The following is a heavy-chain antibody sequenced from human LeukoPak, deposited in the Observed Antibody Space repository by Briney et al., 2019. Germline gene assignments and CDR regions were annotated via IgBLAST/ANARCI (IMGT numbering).Heavy chain of an antibody. Sequence: SETLSLTCTVSGGSISSSNWWSWVRQPPGKGLEWIGEIYHSGNTNYNPSLKSRVTISVDRSNNQFSLNVSSVTAADTAVYYCAKDRGVYPLDSFDIWGQGTMVTVSS. CDR1: GGSISSSNW. CDR3: AKDRGVYPLDSFDI. V-gene: IGHV4-4*02. J-gene: IGHJ3*02. CDR2: IYHSGNT. D-gene: IGHD3-10*01.